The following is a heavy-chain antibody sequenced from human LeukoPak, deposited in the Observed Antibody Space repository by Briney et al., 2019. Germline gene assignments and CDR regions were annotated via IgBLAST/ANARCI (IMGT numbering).Heavy chain of an antibody. V-gene: IGHV1-2*04. CDR3: ARGSGSYWWFDS. Sequence: ASVKVSCKASGYTFTSYAMHWVRQAPGQRLEWMGWINPDSGDTNYAQKFQGWVTMTRDTSISTAYMEVRRLRSDDTAVYYCARGSGSYWWFDSWGQGTLVTVSS. J-gene: IGHJ5*01. CDR2: INPDSGDT. D-gene: IGHD1-26*01. CDR1: GYTFTSYA.